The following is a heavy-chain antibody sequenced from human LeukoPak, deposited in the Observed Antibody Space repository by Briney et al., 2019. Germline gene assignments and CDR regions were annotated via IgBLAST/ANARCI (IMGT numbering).Heavy chain of an antibody. CDR2: FIPIFGTA. Sequence: SVKVSCKASGGTFSSYAISWVREAPGQGLEWMGRFIPIFGTANYAQKFQGRVTITTDESTSTAYMELSSLRSQDTAVYDCVEFEVPTNWGDGTLVTASP. V-gene: IGHV1-69*05. D-gene: IGHD3-10*01. CDR3: VEFEVPTN. J-gene: IGHJ4*01. CDR1: GGTFSSYA.